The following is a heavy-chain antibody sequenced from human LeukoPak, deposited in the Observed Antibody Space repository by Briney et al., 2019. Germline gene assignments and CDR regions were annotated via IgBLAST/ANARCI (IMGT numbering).Heavy chain of an antibody. Sequence: SETLSLTCTVSGGSISSSSYYWGWIRQPPGKGLEWIGSIYYSGSTYYNPSLKSRVTISVDTSKNQFSLKLSSVTAADTAVYYCARSTVVTPVEFDYWGQGTLVTVSS. D-gene: IGHD4-23*01. J-gene: IGHJ4*02. CDR3: ARSTVVTPVEFDY. CDR1: GGSISSSSYY. CDR2: IYYSGST. V-gene: IGHV4-39*07.